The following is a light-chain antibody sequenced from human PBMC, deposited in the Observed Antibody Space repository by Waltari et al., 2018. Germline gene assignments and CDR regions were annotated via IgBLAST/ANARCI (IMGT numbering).Light chain of an antibody. Sequence: EIVLTQSPGTLSLSPGERATLSCRASQSVSSNYLAWYQQKPGQGPRLLIYGASSRAPGVPDRFSGSGSGTDFTLTISRLEPEDFAVYSCQQYGLSPNTFGQGTKLEIK. V-gene: IGKV3-20*01. J-gene: IGKJ2*01. CDR2: GAS. CDR1: QSVSSNY. CDR3: QQYGLSPNT.